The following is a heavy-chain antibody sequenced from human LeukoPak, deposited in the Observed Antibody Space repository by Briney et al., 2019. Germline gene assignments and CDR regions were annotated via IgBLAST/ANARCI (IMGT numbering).Heavy chain of an antibody. CDR1: GYTFTGYY. CDR3: VREESGGYFDY. CDR2: ITPSVDTT. D-gene: IGHD2-8*02. V-gene: IGHV1-46*01. J-gene: IGHJ4*02. Sequence: ASVKVSCKASGYTFTGYYMHWVRQAPGQGLEWVGRITPSVDTTNYAQKFRDRVTMTRDTSKSTVYMELSSLRSEDTAVYHCVREESGGYFDYWGQGTLVTVSS.